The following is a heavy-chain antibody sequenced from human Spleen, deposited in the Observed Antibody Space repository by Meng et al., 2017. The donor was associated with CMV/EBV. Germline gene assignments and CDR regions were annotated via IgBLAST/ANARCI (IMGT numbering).Heavy chain of an antibody. CDR1: GFTFSSYA. CDR2: ISYDGSNK. Sequence: GESLKISCAASGFTFSSYAMHWVRQAPGKGLEWVAVISYDGSNKYYADSVKGRFTISRDNSKNTLYLQMNSLRAEDTAVYYCARDFPHDYWGQGTLVTSPQ. V-gene: IGHV3-30-3*01. J-gene: IGHJ4*02. CDR3: ARDFPHDY.